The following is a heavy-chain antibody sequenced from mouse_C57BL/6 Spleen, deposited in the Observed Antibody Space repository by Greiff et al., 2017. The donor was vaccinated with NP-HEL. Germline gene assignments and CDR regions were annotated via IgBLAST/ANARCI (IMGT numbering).Heavy chain of an antibody. CDR1: GFTFSDYG. CDR2: ISSGSSTI. CDR3: ARGVYRSYYGYYVGSDY. Sequence: EVQLQESGGGLVKPGGSLKLSCAASGFTFSDYGMHWVRQAPGKGLEWVAYISSGSSTIYYTDTVKGQFTLSRDKAKTTLFLKMTRLRCEDTAMYYGARGVYRSYYGYYVGSDYWGQGTTVTVSS. D-gene: IGHD2-3*01. V-gene: IGHV5-17*01. J-gene: IGHJ2*01.